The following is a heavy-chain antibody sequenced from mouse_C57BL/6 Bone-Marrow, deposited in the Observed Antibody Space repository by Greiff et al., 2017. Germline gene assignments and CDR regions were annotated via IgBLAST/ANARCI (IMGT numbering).Heavy chain of an antibody. D-gene: IGHD1-1*01. J-gene: IGHJ2*01. Sequence: EVQLVESGGGLVKPGGSLKLSCAASGFTFSSYAMSWVRQTPEKRLEWVATISDGGSYTYYPDNVKGRFTISRDNAKNNLYLQMSHLESEDTAMYDCARDDYGTPYYFDYWGQGTTLTVSS. CDR1: GFTFSSYA. V-gene: IGHV5-4*01. CDR3: ARDDYGTPYYFDY. CDR2: ISDGGSYT.